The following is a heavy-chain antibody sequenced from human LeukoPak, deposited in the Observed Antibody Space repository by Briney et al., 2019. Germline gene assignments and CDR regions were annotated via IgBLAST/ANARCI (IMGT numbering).Heavy chain of an antibody. CDR3: ARDESIDYESICYLDY. J-gene: IGHJ4*02. V-gene: IGHV3-7*01. CDR2: VNLAGTEH. Sequence: GGSLRLSCAASGFTFNAYWMSWVRQAQGKGLEWVANVNLAGTEHNYVDSVQGRITISRDNAKDSLYLQMNDLRAEDTAIYYCARDESIDYESICYLDYGGQVTLVTVSS. D-gene: IGHD3-22*01. CDR1: GFTFNAYW.